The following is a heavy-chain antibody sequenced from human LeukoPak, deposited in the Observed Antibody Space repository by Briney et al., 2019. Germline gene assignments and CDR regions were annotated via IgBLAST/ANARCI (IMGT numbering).Heavy chain of an antibody. CDR2: IYYSGST. CDR1: GGSISSSSYY. V-gene: IGHV4-39*07. D-gene: IGHD2-15*01. CDR3: ARAVIVVAAATQRNWFDP. Sequence: SSETLSLTCTVSGGSISSSSYYWGWIRQPPGKGLEWIGSIYYSGSTYYNPSLKSRVTISVDTSKNQFSLKLSSVTAADTAIYYCARAVIVVAAATQRNWFDPWGQGTLVTVSS. J-gene: IGHJ5*02.